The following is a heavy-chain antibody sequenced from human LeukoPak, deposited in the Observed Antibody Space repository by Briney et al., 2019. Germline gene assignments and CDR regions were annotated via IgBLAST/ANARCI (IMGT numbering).Heavy chain of an antibody. CDR2: IYTSGST. V-gene: IGHV4-4*07. J-gene: IGHJ6*02. Sequence: SETLSLICTVSGGSISSYYWSWIGQPAGKGLEWIGRIYTSGSTDYNPSLKSRVTMSLDTSKNQFSLNLSSVTAADTAVYYCARERDYSNAYVMDVWGQGTTVTVSS. D-gene: IGHD4-11*01. CDR3: ARERDYSNAYVMDV. CDR1: GGSISSYY.